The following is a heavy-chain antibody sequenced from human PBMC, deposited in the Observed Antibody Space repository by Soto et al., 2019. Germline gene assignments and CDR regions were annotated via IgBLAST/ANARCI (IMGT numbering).Heavy chain of an antibody. Sequence: PGGSLRLSCAASGFPFSSYSMNWVRQAPGKGLEWVSYISSSSSTIYYADSVKGRFTISRDNAKNSLYLQMNSLRDEDTAVYYCARGKNDILTGYLLPAGRDYWGQGTLVTLSS. V-gene: IGHV3-48*02. J-gene: IGHJ4*02. D-gene: IGHD3-9*01. CDR2: ISSSSSTI. CDR3: ARGKNDILTGYLLPAGRDY. CDR1: GFPFSSYS.